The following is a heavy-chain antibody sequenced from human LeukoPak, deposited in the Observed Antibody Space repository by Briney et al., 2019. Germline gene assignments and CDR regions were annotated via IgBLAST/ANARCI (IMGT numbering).Heavy chain of an antibody. Sequence: SETLSLTCTVSGGSISSYYWSWIRQPPGKGLEWIGYIYYSGSTNYNPSLKSRVTISVDTSKNQFSLKLSSVTAADTAVYYCARVPIAARPNWFDPWGRGTLVTVSS. D-gene: IGHD6-6*01. J-gene: IGHJ5*02. CDR3: ARVPIAARPNWFDP. V-gene: IGHV4-59*01. CDR1: GGSISSYY. CDR2: IYYSGST.